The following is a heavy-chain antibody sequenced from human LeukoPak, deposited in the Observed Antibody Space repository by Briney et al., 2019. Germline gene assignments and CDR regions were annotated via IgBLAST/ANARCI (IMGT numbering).Heavy chain of an antibody. V-gene: IGHV3-7*01. Sequence: GGSLRLSCAASGFTFSSYWMSWVRQAPGKGLEWVANIKQDGSEKYYVDSVKGRFTISRDNAKNSLYLQMNSLRAEDTAVYYCARSPVWWLHAFDIWGQGTMATVSS. CDR3: ARSPVWWLHAFDI. CDR2: IKQDGSEK. D-gene: IGHD5-12*01. J-gene: IGHJ3*02. CDR1: GFTFSSYW.